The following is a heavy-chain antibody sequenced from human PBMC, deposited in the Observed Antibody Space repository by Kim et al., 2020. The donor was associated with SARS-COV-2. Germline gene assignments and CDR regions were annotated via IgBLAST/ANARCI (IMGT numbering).Heavy chain of an antibody. J-gene: IGHJ4*02. V-gene: IGHV3-23*01. CDR3: ARDTGGDRADDFHY. CDR1: GFTFKNYA. CDR2: IRRSDDNT. Sequence: GGSLRLSCAASGFTFKNYAMSWVRQAPGKGLEWVSSIRRSDDNTIYSDSVKGRFTISRDNSKNTLFLQMNSLRAEDTATYYCARDTGGDRADDFHYWGQGTLVTVSS. D-gene: IGHD2-21*01.